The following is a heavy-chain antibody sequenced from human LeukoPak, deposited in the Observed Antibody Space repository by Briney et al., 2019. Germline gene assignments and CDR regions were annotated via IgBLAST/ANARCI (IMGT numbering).Heavy chain of an antibody. V-gene: IGHV3-21*01. CDR2: ISRSGSYI. Sequence: GGSLRLSCAAAGFTFSSYNMKWVRQDPGKGLEWVSSISRSGSYIYYADSVKGRFTISRDNAKNSLFLQMNSLRAEDTAVFYCARDCGSHDAFDIWGQGTMVTVSS. CDR1: GFTFSSYN. CDR3: ARDCGSHDAFDI. D-gene: IGHD1-26*01. J-gene: IGHJ3*02.